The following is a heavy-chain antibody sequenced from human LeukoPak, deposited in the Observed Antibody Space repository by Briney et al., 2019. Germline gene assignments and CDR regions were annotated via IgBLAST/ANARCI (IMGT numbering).Heavy chain of an antibody. J-gene: IGHJ4*02. CDR2: IYYSGST. CDR1: GGSISSYY. D-gene: IGHD3-9*01. CDR3: ARHSDPYYDILTGYYSGLSVGD. V-gene: IGHV4-59*08. Sequence: SETLSLTCTVSGGSISSYYWSWLRQPPGKGLEWIGYIYYSGSTNYNPSLKSRVTISVDTSKNQFSLKLSSVTAADTAVYYCARHSDPYYDILTGYYSGLSVGDWGQGTLVTVSS.